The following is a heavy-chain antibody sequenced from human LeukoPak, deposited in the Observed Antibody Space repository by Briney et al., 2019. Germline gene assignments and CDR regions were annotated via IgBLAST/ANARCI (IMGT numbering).Heavy chain of an antibody. D-gene: IGHD3-10*02. CDR2: IRSKALYGTS. Sequence: RAGGSLRLSCRGSGFRFGGYALSWVRQAPGKGLEWVGFIRSKALYGTSEYAASVEGRFTISRDDSNSIAYLQMNSLKTEDTAVYFCVRESVRDYYFDYWGQGTLVTASS. V-gene: IGHV3-49*04. J-gene: IGHJ4*02. CDR1: GFRFGGYA. CDR3: VRESVRDYYFDY.